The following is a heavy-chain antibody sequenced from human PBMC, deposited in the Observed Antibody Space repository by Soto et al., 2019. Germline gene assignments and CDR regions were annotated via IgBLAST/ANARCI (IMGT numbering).Heavy chain of an antibody. J-gene: IGHJ6*02. CDR3: AKGIWSQNYYYYGMDV. V-gene: IGHV3-30*18. CDR2: ISYDGSNK. CDR1: GVTFSYYG. D-gene: IGHD3-10*01. Sequence: GGSLRLSCAASGVTFSYYGMHWVRQAPGKGLEWVAVISYDGSNKYYGDSVKGRFTISRDNSRNTLYLQMNSLRAEDTAVYYCAKGIWSQNYYYYGMDVWGQGTTVTVS.